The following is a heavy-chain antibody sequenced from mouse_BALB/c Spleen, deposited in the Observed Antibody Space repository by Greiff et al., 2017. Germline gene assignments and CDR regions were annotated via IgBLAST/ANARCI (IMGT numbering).Heavy chain of an antibody. J-gene: IGHJ3*01. CDR1: GFAFSSYD. Sequence: EVKLEESGGGLVKPGGSLKLSCAASGFAFSSYDMSWVRQTPEKRLEWVAYISSGGGSTYYPDTVKGRFTISRDNAKNTLYLQMSSLKSEDTAMYYCARQGNFFAYWGQGTLVTVSA. D-gene: IGHD2-1*01. CDR2: ISSGGGST. CDR3: ARQGNFFAY. V-gene: IGHV5-12-1*01.